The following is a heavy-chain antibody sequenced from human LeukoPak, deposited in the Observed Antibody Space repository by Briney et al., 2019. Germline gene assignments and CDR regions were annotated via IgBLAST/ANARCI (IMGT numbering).Heavy chain of an antibody. J-gene: IGHJ3*01. CDR1: GIAFSYSI. CDR3: AREGHTSGYCGTFDV. Sequence: GGSLRLPSVASGIAFSYSIMHWVHQPPGKGLEWVSAMSYDGFSKYYADSMKGRLTISRDDSKNTVYLQMKSLRPEDTAVYYCAREGHTSGYCGTFDVWGQGTTVAVS. V-gene: IGHV3-30*04. CDR2: MSYDGFSK. D-gene: IGHD3-22*01.